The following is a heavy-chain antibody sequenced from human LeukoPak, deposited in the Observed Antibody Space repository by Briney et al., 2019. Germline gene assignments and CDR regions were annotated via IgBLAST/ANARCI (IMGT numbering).Heavy chain of an antibody. CDR3: ARRSWGLNWFDP. V-gene: IGHV4-59*01. Sequence: SETLSLTCTVSGGSISSYYWSWLRQPPGKGLEWIGYIYYSGSTNYNPSLKSRVTISVDTSKNQFSLKLSSVTAADTAVYYCARRSWGLNWFDPWGQGTLVTVSS. J-gene: IGHJ5*02. D-gene: IGHD7-27*01. CDR1: GGSISSYY. CDR2: IYYSGST.